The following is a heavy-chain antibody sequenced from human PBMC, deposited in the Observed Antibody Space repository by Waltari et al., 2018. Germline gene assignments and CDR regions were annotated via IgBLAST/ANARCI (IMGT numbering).Heavy chain of an antibody. CDR1: GGSISSGSYY. Sequence: QVQLQESGPGLVKPSQTLSLTCTVSGGSISSGSYYWSWIRQPAGKGLEWIGYIYTSGSTNYNPSLTSRVTISVDTSKNQFSLKLSSVTAADTAVYYCARSYYGSGSYIVFQHWGQGTLVTVSS. CDR3: ARSYYGSGSYIVFQH. CDR2: IYTSGST. J-gene: IGHJ1*01. D-gene: IGHD3-10*01. V-gene: IGHV4-61*09.